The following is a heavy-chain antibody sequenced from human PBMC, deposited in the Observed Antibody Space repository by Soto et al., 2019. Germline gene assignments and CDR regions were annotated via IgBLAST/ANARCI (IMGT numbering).Heavy chain of an antibody. D-gene: IGHD2-8*01. Sequence: SETLSLTCTVSGGSISNFYWSWIRQPPGKGLEWIGYISYSGNTNYNPSLKSRVSISVDTSKNQLSMNLTSVTAADTAVYYCARAPMALSRPYFDSWGEGTTVTVSS. CDR1: GGSISNFY. CDR3: ARAPMALSRPYFDS. J-gene: IGHJ4*02. CDR2: ISYSGNT. V-gene: IGHV4-59*01.